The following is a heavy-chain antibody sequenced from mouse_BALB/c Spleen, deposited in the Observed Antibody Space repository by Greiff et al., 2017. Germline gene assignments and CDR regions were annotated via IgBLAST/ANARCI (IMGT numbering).Heavy chain of an antibody. D-gene: IGHD4-1*01. Sequence: DVKLVESGGGLVQPGGSLKLSCAASGFTFSSYGMSWVRQTPDKRLELVATINSNGGSTYYPDSVKGRFTISRDNAKNTLYLQMSSLKSEDTAMYYCTRDLTSWDGDYWGQGTTLTVSS. J-gene: IGHJ2*01. CDR2: INSNGGST. CDR3: TRDLTSWDGDY. CDR1: GFTFSSYG. V-gene: IGHV5-6-3*01.